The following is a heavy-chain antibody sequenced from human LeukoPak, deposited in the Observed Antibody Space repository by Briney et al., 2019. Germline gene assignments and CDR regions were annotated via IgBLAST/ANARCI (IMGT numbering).Heavy chain of an antibody. J-gene: IGHJ4*02. CDR3: ARAPSRGFDY. D-gene: IGHD6-13*01. CDR2: ISSSSSYI. Sequence: GGSLRLSCAASGFTFSSYSMNWVRQAPGKGLEWVSSISSSSSYIYYADSVKGRFTISRDDAKNSLYLQMNSLRAEDTAVYYCARAPSRGFDYWGQGTLVTVSS. CDR1: GFTFSSYS. V-gene: IGHV3-21*01.